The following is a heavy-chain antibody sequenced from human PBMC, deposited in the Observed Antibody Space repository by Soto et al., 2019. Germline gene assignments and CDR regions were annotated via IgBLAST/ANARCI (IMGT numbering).Heavy chain of an antibody. Sequence: GGSLRLSCAASGFTFSNAWMSWVRQAPGKGLEWVGRIKSKTDGGTTDYAAPVKGRFTISRDDSKNTLYLQMNSLKTEDTAVYYCTTYCSSTSCYPYYYYGMDVWGQGTTVTVSS. J-gene: IGHJ6*02. CDR2: IKSKTDGGTT. V-gene: IGHV3-15*01. D-gene: IGHD2-2*01. CDR1: GFTFSNAW. CDR3: TTYCSSTSCYPYYYYGMDV.